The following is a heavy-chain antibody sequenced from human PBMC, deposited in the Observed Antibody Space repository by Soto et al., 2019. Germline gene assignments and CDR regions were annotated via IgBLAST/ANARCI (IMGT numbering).Heavy chain of an antibody. J-gene: IGHJ4*02. CDR1: GYTFTSYG. Sequence: QVQLVQSGGEVKKPGASVKVSCRASGYTFTSYGITWVRQAPGQGLEWMGWISAYNGNTNYAQNLQGRVTMTTDTSTSTAYMELRSLRSDDTAVYYCARDSLRWYSTGWYIYYFDYWGQGTLVTVSS. CDR2: ISAYNGNT. D-gene: IGHD6-19*01. V-gene: IGHV1-18*01. CDR3: ARDSLRWYSTGWYIYYFDY.